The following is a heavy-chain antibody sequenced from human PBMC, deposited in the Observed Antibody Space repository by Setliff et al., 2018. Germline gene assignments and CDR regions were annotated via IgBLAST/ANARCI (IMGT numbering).Heavy chain of an antibody. D-gene: IGHD4-17*01. V-gene: IGHV4-61*02. Sequence: SETLSITCTVSGGSISSGSYYWSWIRQPAGKGLEWIGRIYTSGSTNYNPSLKSRVTISVDTSKNQFSLNLSSVTAADSAVYYCAREYFYGDYLDYWGQGTLVTVSS. J-gene: IGHJ4*02. CDR1: GGSISSGSYY. CDR2: IYTSGST. CDR3: AREYFYGDYLDY.